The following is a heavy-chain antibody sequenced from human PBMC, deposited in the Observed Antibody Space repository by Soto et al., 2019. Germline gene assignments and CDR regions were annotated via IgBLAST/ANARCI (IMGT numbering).Heavy chain of an antibody. V-gene: IGHV5-10-1*01. Sequence: GESLKISCKGSGYSFTSYWISWVRQMPGKGLEWMGRIDPSDSYTNYSPSFQGHVTISADKSISTAYLQWSSLKASDTAMYYCASNNWNYDGWFDPWGQGTLVTVSS. CDR3: ASNNWNYDGWFDP. CDR1: GYSFTSYW. CDR2: IDPSDSYT. D-gene: IGHD1-7*01. J-gene: IGHJ5*02.